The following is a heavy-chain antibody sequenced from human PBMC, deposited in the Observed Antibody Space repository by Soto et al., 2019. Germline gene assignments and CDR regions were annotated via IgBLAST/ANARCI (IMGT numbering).Heavy chain of an antibody. J-gene: IGHJ6*01. CDR2: ISYDGSNK. D-gene: IGHD2-2*01. CDR3: AKDAQPLGFDYYYGMDV. CDR1: GFTFSSYG. Sequence: QVQLVESGGGVVQPGRSLRLSCAASGFTFSSYGMHWVRQAPGKGLEWVAVISYDGSNKYYADSVKGRFTISRDNSKNTLYLQMNSLRAEDTAVYYCAKDAQPLGFDYYYGMDVW. V-gene: IGHV3-30*18.